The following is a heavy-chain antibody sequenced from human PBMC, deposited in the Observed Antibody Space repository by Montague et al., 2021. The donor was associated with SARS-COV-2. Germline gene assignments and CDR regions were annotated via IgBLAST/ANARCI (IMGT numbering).Heavy chain of an antibody. CDR1: GGSISSNY. CDR2: IYYRGST. J-gene: IGHJ5*02. Sequence: SETLSLTCTVSGGSISSNYWSWIRQPPGKGLEWIGYIYYRGSTNYNPSLKSRITMSVDTSKNQFSLKVSSVIAADTAVYYCARGRQYNWFDAWGQGKLVTVSS. D-gene: IGHD6-19*01. CDR3: ARGRQYNWFDA. V-gene: IGHV4-59*01.